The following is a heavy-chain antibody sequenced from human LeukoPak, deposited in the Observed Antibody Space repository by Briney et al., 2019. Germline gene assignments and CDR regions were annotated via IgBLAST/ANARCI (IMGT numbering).Heavy chain of an antibody. V-gene: IGHV3-48*04. Sequence: PGGSLRLSCAASGFTFSSYSMNWVRQAPGKGLEWVSYISSSSSTIYYADSVRSRFTISRDTAKNSLYLQMNSLRAEDTAVYYCAKPLGYCSGGSCYPALGFDYWGQGALVTVSS. D-gene: IGHD2-15*01. CDR2: ISSSSSTI. J-gene: IGHJ4*02. CDR3: AKPLGYCSGGSCYPALGFDY. CDR1: GFTFSSYS.